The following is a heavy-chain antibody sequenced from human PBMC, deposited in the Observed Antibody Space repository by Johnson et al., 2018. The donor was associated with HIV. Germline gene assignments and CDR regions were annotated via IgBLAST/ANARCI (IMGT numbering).Heavy chain of an antibody. D-gene: IGHD3-9*01. CDR1: GFKFSDFA. J-gene: IGHJ3*02. CDR2: MSYDGREK. V-gene: IGHV3-30*04. Sequence: QVQLVESGGGVVQPGRSLRLSCAASGFKFSDFAMHWVRQIPGKGLEWVAVMSYDGREKYYTDSVKGRFTISRDNSKNTLYLEMNSPRSEDTAGYFCARDLVSHWLNDAFAIWGQGTTVIVSS. CDR3: ARDLVSHWLNDAFAI.